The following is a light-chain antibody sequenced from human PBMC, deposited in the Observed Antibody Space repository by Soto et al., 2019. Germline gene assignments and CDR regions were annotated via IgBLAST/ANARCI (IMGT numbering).Light chain of an antibody. CDR3: QQYDTYPRT. CDR1: QSISSW. CDR2: KAS. Sequence: DIPMTQSPSTLSAFVGDRVTIACRASQSISSWLAWYQQKPGKAPKVLIYKASSLQSGVPSRFSGSGSGTEFTLTISNLQPDDFATYYCQQYDTYPRTFGRGTKVEIK. J-gene: IGKJ4*01. V-gene: IGKV1-5*03.